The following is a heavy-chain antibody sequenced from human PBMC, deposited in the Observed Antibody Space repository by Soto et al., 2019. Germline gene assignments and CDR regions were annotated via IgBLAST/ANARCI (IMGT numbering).Heavy chain of an antibody. J-gene: IGHJ4*02. V-gene: IGHV3-33*01. CDR1: RFTFSTYG. D-gene: IGHD3-3*01. CDR2: IWYDGSNY. Sequence: QVQLVESGGGAVQPGRSLRLSCAASRFTFSTYGMHWVRQAPGKGLEWVAFIWYDGSNYFYADSVKGRFTISRDNSKNTLYLQMNILRAEDTAVYYCARALSWRSLTTDHWGQGTLVIVSS. CDR3: ARALSWRSLTTDH.